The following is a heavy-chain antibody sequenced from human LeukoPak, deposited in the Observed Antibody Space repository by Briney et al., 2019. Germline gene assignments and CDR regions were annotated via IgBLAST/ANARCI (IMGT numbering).Heavy chain of an antibody. V-gene: IGHV4-59*12. Sequence: PSETLSLTCTVSGGSISSYYWSWIRQPPGEGLEWIGEIFHSGSTNYNPSLKSRLTISLDKSKNQFSLKLNSVTAADTAVYYCARNGAYNLDHWGQGILVTVSS. J-gene: IGHJ4*02. CDR1: GGSISSYY. CDR3: ARNGAYNLDH. D-gene: IGHD1-14*01. CDR2: IFHSGST.